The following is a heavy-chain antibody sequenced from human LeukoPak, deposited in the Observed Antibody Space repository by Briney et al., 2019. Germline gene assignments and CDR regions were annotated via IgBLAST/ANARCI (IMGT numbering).Heavy chain of an antibody. CDR2: INHSGST. D-gene: IGHD3-10*01. CDR1: GGSFSGYY. Sequence: SETLSLTCAVYGGSFSGYYWSWIRQPPRKGLEWIGEINHSGSTNYNPSLKSRVTISVDTSKNQFSLKLSSVTAADTAVYYCARRIPDYYGSGSYYSWGQGTLVTVSS. J-gene: IGHJ4*02. V-gene: IGHV4-34*01. CDR3: ARRIPDYYGSGSYYS.